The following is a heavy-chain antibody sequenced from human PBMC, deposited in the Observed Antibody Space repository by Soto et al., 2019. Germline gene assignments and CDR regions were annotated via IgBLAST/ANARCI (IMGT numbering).Heavy chain of an antibody. D-gene: IGHD3-10*02. V-gene: IGHV3-30*18. J-gene: IGHJ6*02. CDR1: GFTFSSYG. CDR2: ISYDGSNK. CDR3: ANLRITISGDLFYYYGMDV. Sequence: PGGSLRLSCAASGFTFSSYGMHWVRQAPGKGLEWVAVISYDGSNKYYAVSVKGRFTISRDNSKNTLYLQMNSLRAEDTAVYYCANLRITISGDLFYYYGMDVWGQGTTVTVSS.